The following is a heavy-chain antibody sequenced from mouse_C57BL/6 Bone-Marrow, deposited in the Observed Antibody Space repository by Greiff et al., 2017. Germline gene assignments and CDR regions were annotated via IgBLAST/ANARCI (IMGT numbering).Heavy chain of an antibody. CDR1: GYTFTSYW. D-gene: IGHD2-2*01. Sequence: QVQLKESGAELVKPGASVKMSCKASGYTFTSYWITWVKQRPGQGLEWIGDIYPGSGSTNYNEKFKSKATLTVDTSSSTAYMQLSSLTSEDSAVYYCASSGGYRLAWFAYWGQGTLVTVSA. CDR3: ASSGGYRLAWFAY. J-gene: IGHJ3*01. V-gene: IGHV1-55*01. CDR2: IYPGSGST.